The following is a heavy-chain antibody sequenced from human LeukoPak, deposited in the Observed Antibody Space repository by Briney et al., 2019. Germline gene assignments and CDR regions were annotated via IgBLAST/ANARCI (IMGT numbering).Heavy chain of an antibody. D-gene: IGHD3-22*01. CDR3: ARSYYYDSSGYAHFDY. CDR2: IIPIFGTA. Sequence: ASVKVSCKASGGTLSSYAISWVRQAPGQGLEWMGGIIPIFGTANYAQKFQGRVTITTDESTSTAYMELSSLRSEDTAVYYCARSYYYDSSGYAHFDYWGQGTLVTVSS. V-gene: IGHV1-69*05. J-gene: IGHJ4*02. CDR1: GGTLSSYA.